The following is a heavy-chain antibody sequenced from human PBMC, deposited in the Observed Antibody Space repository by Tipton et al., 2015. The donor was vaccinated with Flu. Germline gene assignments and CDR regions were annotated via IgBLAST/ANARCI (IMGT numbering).Heavy chain of an antibody. CDR1: GGSISSSSHY. J-gene: IGHJ5*02. CDR3: ARDHRVRGINWFDP. CDR2: IYYTGYP. D-gene: IGHD3-10*01. V-gene: IGHV4-39*07. Sequence: TLSLTCTVSGGSISSSSHYWGWIRQAPGRGLEWVGSIYYTGYPYYNSSLKSRLAMSIDTSKKQFSLRLSSVTAPDTAVYYCARDHRVRGINWFDPWGRGTLVTVSS.